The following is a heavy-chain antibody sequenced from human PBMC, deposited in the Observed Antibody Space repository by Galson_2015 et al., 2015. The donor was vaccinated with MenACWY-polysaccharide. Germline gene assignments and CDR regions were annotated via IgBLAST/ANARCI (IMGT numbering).Heavy chain of an antibody. CDR2: IWYDGSNK. V-gene: IGHV3-33*01. CDR3: ARDLSTNLRRRVLIGGCFDS. D-gene: IGHD3-10*01. Sequence: SLRLSCAASGFTFSTYGMNWVRQAPGKGLEWVAIIWYDGSNKYYADSVKGRFTISRDNSKNTLYLQMNSLRAEDTAVYYCARDLSTNLRRRVLIGGCFDSWGQGTLVTVSS. J-gene: IGHJ5*01. CDR1: GFTFSTYG.